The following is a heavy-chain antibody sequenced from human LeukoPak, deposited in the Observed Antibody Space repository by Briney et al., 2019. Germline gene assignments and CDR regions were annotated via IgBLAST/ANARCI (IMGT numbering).Heavy chain of an antibody. Sequence: PSETLSLTCIVSGYSISSGYYWGWIRQPPGKGLEWIGYIYYSGSTKYNPSLKSRVTISVDTSENQFSLNLSSVTAADTAVYYCARTSPSGSGNYYNFDYWGQGTLVTVSS. CDR3: ARTSPSGSGNYYNFDY. J-gene: IGHJ4*02. D-gene: IGHD3-10*01. CDR2: IYYSGST. CDR1: GYSISSGYY. V-gene: IGHV4-61*01.